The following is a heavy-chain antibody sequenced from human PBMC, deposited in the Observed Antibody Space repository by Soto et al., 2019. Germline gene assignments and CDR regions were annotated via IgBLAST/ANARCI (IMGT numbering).Heavy chain of an antibody. J-gene: IGHJ6*02. Sequence: GGSLTLYCGAARVSFCPCSLTCVRQAPGKGLEWVSYISSGGSSIYHADSVKGRFTISRDNAKNSLYLQMNSLRDEDTAVYYCARPGGYGMDVWGQGTTVTVSS. D-gene: IGHD3-10*01. CDR1: RVSFCPCS. CDR2: ISSGGSSI. V-gene: IGHV3-48*02. CDR3: ARPGGYGMDV.